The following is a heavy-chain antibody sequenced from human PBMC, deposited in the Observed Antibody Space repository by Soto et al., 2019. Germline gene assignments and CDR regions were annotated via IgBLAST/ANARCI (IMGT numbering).Heavy chain of an antibody. CDR1: GFTFSSYS. D-gene: IGHD3-9*01. V-gene: IGHV3-48*01. CDR2: ISSSSSTI. J-gene: IGHJ4*02. CDR3: ASAGRNPLRYFDWSIPYPDY. Sequence: EVQLVESGGGLVQPGGSLRLSCAASGFTFSSYSMNWVRQAPGKGLEWVSYISSSSSTIYYADSVKGRFTISRDNAKNSRYLQMNSLRAEDTAVYYCASAGRNPLRYFDWSIPYPDYWGQGTLVTVSS.